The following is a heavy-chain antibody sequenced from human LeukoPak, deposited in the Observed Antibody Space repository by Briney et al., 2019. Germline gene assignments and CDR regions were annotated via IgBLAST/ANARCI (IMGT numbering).Heavy chain of an antibody. CDR1: GGSISSYY. D-gene: IGHD5-18*01. CDR2: TYTSGST. V-gene: IGHV4-4*07. Sequence: SETLSLTCTVSGGSISSYYWSWIRQPAGKGLEWVGRTYTSGSTNYNPSLKSRVTMSVDTSKNQFSLKLSSVTAADTAVYYCARGGYSYGHDYYYMDVWGKGTTVTISS. CDR3: ARGGYSYGHDYYYMDV. J-gene: IGHJ6*03.